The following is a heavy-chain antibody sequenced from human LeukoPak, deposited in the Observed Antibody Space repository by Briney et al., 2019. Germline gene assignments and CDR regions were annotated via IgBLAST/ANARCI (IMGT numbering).Heavy chain of an antibody. CDR3: ARQRSSSWSFDAFDI. J-gene: IGHJ3*02. D-gene: IGHD6-13*01. V-gene: IGHV4-59*08. Sequence: SETLSLTCTVSGGSISSYCWSWIRQPPGKGLEWIGYIYYSGSTNYNPSLKSRVTISVDTSKNQFSLKLSSVTAADTAVYYCARQRSSSWSFDAFDIWGQGTMVTVSS. CDR1: GGSISSYC. CDR2: IYYSGST.